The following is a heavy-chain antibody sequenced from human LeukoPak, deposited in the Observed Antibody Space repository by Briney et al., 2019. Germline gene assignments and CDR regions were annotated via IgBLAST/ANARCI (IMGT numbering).Heavy chain of an antibody. CDR1: GYAISSGNW. D-gene: IGHD3-10*01. J-gene: IGHJ4*02. V-gene: IGHV4-38-2*01. CDR3: ARATYQFGETFDY. Sequence: SGTLSLTCAVSGYAISSGNWWNWIRQPPGKGLEWIGSLYYTGNTYYNPSLKSRVTISVDTSKNQFSLKLSSVTAADTAVYYCARATYQFGETFDYWGQGTLVTVSS. CDR2: LYYTGNT.